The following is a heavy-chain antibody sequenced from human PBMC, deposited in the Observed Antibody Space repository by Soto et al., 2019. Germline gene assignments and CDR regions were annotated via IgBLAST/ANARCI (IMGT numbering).Heavy chain of an antibody. J-gene: IGHJ4*02. Sequence: TSETLSLTCTVSGGSISSDAYYWGWVRQPPGMGLEWIGSIHYSGTTYYNPSLRSRVTISVDTSNNQFSLKVSSVSAADTAVFYCAKHLSNGSPDYWGQGTLVTVSS. CDR1: GGSISSDAYY. V-gene: IGHV4-39*01. CDR2: IHYSGTT. CDR3: AKHLSNGSPDY. D-gene: IGHD2-15*01.